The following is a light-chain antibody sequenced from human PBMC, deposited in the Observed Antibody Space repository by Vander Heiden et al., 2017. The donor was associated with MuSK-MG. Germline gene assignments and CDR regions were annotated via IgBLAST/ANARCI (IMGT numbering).Light chain of an antibody. CDR1: QSVSSY. Sequence: VLTQSPATLSLSPGARATLSCSASQSVSSYLAWYHQKPGQASRLFIDEAHNRATGSPARFSGSGSGTDFTLTIRGLEPEDFAVYYCQQRSTITFGQGTRLEIK. J-gene: IGKJ5*01. CDR3: QQRSTIT. CDR2: EAH. V-gene: IGKV3-11*01.